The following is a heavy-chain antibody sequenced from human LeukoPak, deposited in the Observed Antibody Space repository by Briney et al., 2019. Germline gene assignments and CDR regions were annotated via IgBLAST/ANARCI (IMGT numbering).Heavy chain of an antibody. D-gene: IGHD1-14*01. J-gene: IGHJ4*02. V-gene: IGHV4-34*01. CDR2: IYYSGST. CDR1: GGSFGGYY. CDR3: ARLYNDPGTLTYFDY. Sequence: SETLSLTCAVYGGSFGGYYWSWIRQPPGKGLEWIGSIYYSGSTYYNPSLKSRVTISVDTSKNQFSLKLSSVTAADTAVYYCARLYNDPGTLTYFDYWGQGTLVTVSS.